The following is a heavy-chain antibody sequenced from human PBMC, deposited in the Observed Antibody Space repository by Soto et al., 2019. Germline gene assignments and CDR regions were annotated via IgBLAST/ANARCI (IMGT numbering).Heavy chain of an antibody. Sequence: ASVKVSCKTSGFLFTSSAVQWVRQARGQRLEWMGWINPNSGGTNYAQKFQGWVTMTRDTSISTAYMELSRLRSDDTAVYYCARAIAVAGTSLWSLEYFDYWGQGTLVTVSS. CDR3: ARAIAVAGTSLWSLEYFDY. J-gene: IGHJ4*02. CDR2: INPNSGGT. D-gene: IGHD6-19*01. CDR1: GFLFTSSA. V-gene: IGHV1-2*04.